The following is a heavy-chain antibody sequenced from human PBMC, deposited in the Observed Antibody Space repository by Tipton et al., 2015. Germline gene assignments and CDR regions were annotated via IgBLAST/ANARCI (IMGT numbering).Heavy chain of an antibody. CDR2: ISSSGSVI. CDR1: GFTFRSYE. J-gene: IGHJ6*02. V-gene: IGHV3-48*03. Sequence: SLRLSCAASGFTFRSYEMNWVRQSPEKGLEWVSYISSSGSVIYYADSVKGRFTISRDNAKNTLYLQMNSLGGEDTAVYYCTRDPAYYYGMDVWGQGTTVAVSS. D-gene: IGHD6-25*01. CDR3: TRDPAYYYGMDV.